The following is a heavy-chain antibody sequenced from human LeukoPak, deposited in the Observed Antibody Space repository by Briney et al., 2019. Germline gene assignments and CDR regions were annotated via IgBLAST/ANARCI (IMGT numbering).Heavy chain of an antibody. D-gene: IGHD1-7*01. CDR1: AYTFTNYD. V-gene: IGHV1-8*01. CDR2: MKPNSGNT. J-gene: IGHJ5*02. CDR3: ATGIVGGTTVDP. Sequence: ASVKVSCKASAYTFTNYDINWVRQATGQGLEWMGWMKPNSGNTGYAQKFQGRVTMTRNTSITTAYMELSSLTSEDTAVYYCATGIVGGTTVDPWGQGTLVTVSS.